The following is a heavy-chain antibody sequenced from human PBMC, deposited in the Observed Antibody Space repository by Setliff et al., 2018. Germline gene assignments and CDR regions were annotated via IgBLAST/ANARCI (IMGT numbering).Heavy chain of an antibody. CDR3: ARAPLESGYYMDV. Sequence: GASVKVSCKASGYTFTGYYMHWVRQAPGQGLEWMGIIDPSGDYTNYAQKFQGRVTMTRDTSTTTVYMELSSLRSDDTAVYYCARAPLESGYYMDVWGKGTTVTVSS. V-gene: IGHV1-46*01. D-gene: IGHD3-3*01. J-gene: IGHJ6*03. CDR2: IDPSGDYT. CDR1: GYTFTGYY.